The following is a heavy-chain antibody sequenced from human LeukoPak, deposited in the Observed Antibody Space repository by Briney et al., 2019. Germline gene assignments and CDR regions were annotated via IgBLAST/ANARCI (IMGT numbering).Heavy chain of an antibody. V-gene: IGHV3-7*01. CDR3: ARSSIAVAGKPFDY. CDR2: IKQDGSEK. Sequence: PGGSLRLSCAASGFTFSSYWMSWVRQAPGEGLEWVANIKQDGSEKYYVDSVKGRFTISRDNAKNSLYLQMNSLRAEDTAVYYCARSSIAVAGKPFDYWGQGTLVTVSS. J-gene: IGHJ4*02. CDR1: GFTFSSYW. D-gene: IGHD6-19*01.